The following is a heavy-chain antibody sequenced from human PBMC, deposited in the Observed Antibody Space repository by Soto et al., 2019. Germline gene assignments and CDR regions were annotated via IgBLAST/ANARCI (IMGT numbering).Heavy chain of an antibody. D-gene: IGHD5-12*01. V-gene: IGHV4-34*01. CDR2: INHSGST. CDR3: ARAPDGYSYWYFDL. J-gene: IGHJ2*01. CDR1: GGSFSGYY. Sequence: QVQLQQWGAGLLKPSETLSLTCAVYGGSFSGYYWSWIRQPPGKGLEWIGEINHSGSTNYNPSLKSRVTISVDTSKNQFSLKLSSVTAADTAVYYCARAPDGYSYWYFDLWGRGTLVTVSS.